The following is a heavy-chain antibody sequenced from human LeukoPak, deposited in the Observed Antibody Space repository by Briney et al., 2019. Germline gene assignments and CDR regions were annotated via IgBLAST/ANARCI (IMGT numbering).Heavy chain of an antibody. J-gene: IGHJ4*02. CDR3: ARGTPMVY. V-gene: IGHV3-30-3*01. D-gene: IGHD3-10*01. Sequence: GGSLRLSCAASGFTFSSYAMHWVRQAPGKGLEWVAVISYDGSNKYSADSVKGRFTISRDNSKNTLYLQMNSLRAEDTAVYYCARGTPMVYWGQGTLVTVSS. CDR2: ISYDGSNK. CDR1: GFTFSSYA.